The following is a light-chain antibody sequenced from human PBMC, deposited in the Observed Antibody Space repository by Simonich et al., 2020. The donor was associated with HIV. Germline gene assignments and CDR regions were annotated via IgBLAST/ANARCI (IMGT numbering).Light chain of an antibody. CDR2: GAS. CDR3: QQYYSTPPT. Sequence: DIVMTQSPDSLAVSLGERATSNCKSSQSVLYSSNNKNYLAWYQQKPGQPPKLLIYGASTRESGVPDRFSGSGSVTDFTLTISSLQAEDVAVYYCQQYYSTPPTFGQGTKVEIK. CDR1: QSVLYSSNNKNY. V-gene: IGKV4-1*01. J-gene: IGKJ1*01.